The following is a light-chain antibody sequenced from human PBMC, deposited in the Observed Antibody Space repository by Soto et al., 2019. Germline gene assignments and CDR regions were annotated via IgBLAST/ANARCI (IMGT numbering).Light chain of an antibody. V-gene: IGKV2-28*01. J-gene: IGKJ4*01. Sequence: DIVMPQSPLSLPVTPGEPASISCRSSQSLLHSNGYNYLDWYLQKPGQSPQLLIYLGSNRASGGRDRFSGSGSDPDCTLKTSRVGAEDVGVYYCMQALHTPLTFGGGTKVEIK. CDR3: MQALHTPLT. CDR1: QSLLHSNGYNY. CDR2: LGS.